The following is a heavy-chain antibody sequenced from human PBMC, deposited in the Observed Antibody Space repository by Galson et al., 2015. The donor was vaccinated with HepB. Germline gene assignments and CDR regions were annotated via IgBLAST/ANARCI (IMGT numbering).Heavy chain of an antibody. J-gene: IGHJ3*02. CDR3: ARTTYSSSWYRMGGAFDI. D-gene: IGHD6-13*01. CDR2: IIPILGIA. Sequence: SCKASGGTFSSYTISWVRQAPGQGLEWMGRIIPILGIANYAQKFQGRVTITADKSTSTAYMELSSLRSEDTAVYYCARTTYSSSWYRMGGAFDIWGQGTMVTVSS. CDR1: GGTFSSYT. V-gene: IGHV1-69*02.